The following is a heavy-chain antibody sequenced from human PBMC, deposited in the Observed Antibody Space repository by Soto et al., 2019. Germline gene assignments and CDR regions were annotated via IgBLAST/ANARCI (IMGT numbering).Heavy chain of an antibody. D-gene: IGHD3-16*01. V-gene: IGHV3-21*01. Sequence: EVQLVESGGGLVKPGVSLTLSCLASGFTFSTYGVHWVRQAPGKGLEWVSSISSSSTYIYYADSVKGRFTISRDNAKNSLYLHVNSLGAEDTAVYYCERSNTLGDAFDIWGQGTMVTVSS. CDR2: ISSSSTYI. CDR3: ERSNTLGDAFDI. CDR1: GFTFSTYG. J-gene: IGHJ3*02.